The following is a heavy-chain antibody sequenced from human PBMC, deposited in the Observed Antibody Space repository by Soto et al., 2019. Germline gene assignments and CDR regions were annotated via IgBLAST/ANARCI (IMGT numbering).Heavy chain of an antibody. V-gene: IGHV3-30*18. Sequence: QAGGSLRLSCAASGFTFSSYGMHWVRQAPGKGLEWVAVISYDGSNKYYADSVKGRFTISRDNSKNTLYLQMNSLRAEDTAVYYCAKAERPIVVVTAIDYWGQGTLVTVSS. J-gene: IGHJ4*02. CDR2: ISYDGSNK. CDR3: AKAERPIVVVTAIDY. D-gene: IGHD2-21*02. CDR1: GFTFSSYG.